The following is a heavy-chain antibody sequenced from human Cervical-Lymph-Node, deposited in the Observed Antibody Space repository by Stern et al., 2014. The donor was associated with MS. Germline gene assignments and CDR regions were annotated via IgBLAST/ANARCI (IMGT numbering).Heavy chain of an antibody. CDR2: INAGNGNT. Sequence: VQLVESGAEVKKPGASVKVSCQASGYTFTSYAMHWVRQAPGQRLEWMGWINAGNGNTKYSQKFQGRVTITRDTSASTAYMELSSLRSEDTAVYYCARKGNWNEDFDYWGQGTLVTVSS. CDR3: ARKGNWNEDFDY. D-gene: IGHD1-1*01. V-gene: IGHV1-3*01. CDR1: GYTFTSYA. J-gene: IGHJ4*02.